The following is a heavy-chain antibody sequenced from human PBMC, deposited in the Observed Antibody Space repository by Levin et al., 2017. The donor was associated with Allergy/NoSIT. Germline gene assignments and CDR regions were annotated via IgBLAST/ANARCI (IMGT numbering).Heavy chain of an antibody. V-gene: IGHV3-23*01. CDR2: IINSGVGT. CDR3: AKDAIRGSDQPYYFAY. Sequence: QPGGSLRLSCAASGFTFNNYAMSWVRQAPGKGLEWVSAIINSGVGTYYADSVKGRFTISRDNSKNTMYLQMNSLRAEDTAVYFCAKDAIRGSDQPYYFAYWGQGTLVTASS. D-gene: IGHD6-19*01. J-gene: IGHJ4*02. CDR1: GFTFNNYA.